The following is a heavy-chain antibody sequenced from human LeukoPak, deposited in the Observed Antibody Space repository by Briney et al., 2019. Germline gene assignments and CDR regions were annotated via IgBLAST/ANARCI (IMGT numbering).Heavy chain of an antibody. V-gene: IGHV3-7*01. J-gene: IGHJ3*02. CDR1: GFTFSSYW. D-gene: IGHD2-2*01. CDR3: ARDRFQLLTDAFDI. Sequence: GGSLRLSCAASGFTFSSYWMSWVRQAPGKGLEWVANIKQDGSEKYYVDSVKGRFTISRDNAKNSLYLQMNSLRAEDTAVYYCARDRFQLLTDAFDIWGQGTMVTVSS. CDR2: IKQDGSEK.